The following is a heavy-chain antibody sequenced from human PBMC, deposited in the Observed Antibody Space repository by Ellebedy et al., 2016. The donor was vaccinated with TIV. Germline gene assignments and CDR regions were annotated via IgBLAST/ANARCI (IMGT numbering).Heavy chain of an antibody. Sequence: GESLKISCAASGFSSSDYYMSWIRQAPGKGLEWVSYISDSGSMIHYAESVKGRFTISRDNSKNSLYLQMNNLRAEDTVVYYCARIGSGRSFYGMDVWGQGTTVTVSS. D-gene: IGHD6-19*01. V-gene: IGHV3-11*01. J-gene: IGHJ6*02. CDR2: ISDSGSMI. CDR3: ARIGSGRSFYGMDV. CDR1: GFSSSDYY.